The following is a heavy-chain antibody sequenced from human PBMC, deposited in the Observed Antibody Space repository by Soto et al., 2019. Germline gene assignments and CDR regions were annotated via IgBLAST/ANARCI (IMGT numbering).Heavy chain of an antibody. CDR2: INPGGGYT. CDR1: GYTFTSYY. CDR3: ARGGGIVVVTAPYDH. Sequence: ASVKVSCKASGYTFTSYYMNWVRQAPGQGLERLGIINPGGGYTTYAKRNLGRVTMTSDTSTSTDKKELGSLTSEDTAVYYCARGGGIVVVTAPYDHWG. J-gene: IGHJ4*01. V-gene: IGHV1-46*03. D-gene: IGHD2-21*02.